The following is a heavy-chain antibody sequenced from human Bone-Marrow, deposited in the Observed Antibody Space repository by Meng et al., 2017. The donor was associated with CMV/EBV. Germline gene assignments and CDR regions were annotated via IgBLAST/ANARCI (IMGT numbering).Heavy chain of an antibody. V-gene: IGHV4-39*07. J-gene: IGHJ5*02. CDR2: IYYSGTT. CDR3: ARDLRNRPNWFDP. D-gene: IGHD5/OR15-5a*01. Sequence: SETLSLTCTVSGDSIRRSTYYWGWIRQPPGKGLEWIGSIYYSGTTYYNPSLKRRVSLSVDTSKNQLSLKVTSVTAADTAVYYCARDLRNRPNWFDPWGQGIRVTFSS. CDR1: GDSIRRSTYY.